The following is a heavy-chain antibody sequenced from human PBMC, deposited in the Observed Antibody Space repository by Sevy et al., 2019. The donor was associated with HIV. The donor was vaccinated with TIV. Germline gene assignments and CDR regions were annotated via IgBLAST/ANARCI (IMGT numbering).Heavy chain of an antibody. J-gene: IGHJ4*02. CDR3: ARFYSSSWEIDY. V-gene: IGHV4-39*01. CDR2: IYDSGST. D-gene: IGHD6-13*01. CDR1: GGSISSSSYY. Sequence: SETLSLTCTVSGGSISSSSYYWGWIRQPPGKGLEWIGSIYDSGSTYYNPSLKCRVTMSVDTSKNQFSLKLSSVTAADTAVYYCARFYSSSWEIDYWGQGTLVTVSS.